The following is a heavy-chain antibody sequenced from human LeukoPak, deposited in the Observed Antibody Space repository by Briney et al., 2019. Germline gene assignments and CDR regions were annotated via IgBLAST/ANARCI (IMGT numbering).Heavy chain of an antibody. D-gene: IGHD2-21*02. J-gene: IGHJ5*02. V-gene: IGHV3-74*01. CDR3: ARDPPPQIVVVTSNWFDP. Sequence: RGSLRLSRAASGFTFSSYWMHWVRPAPGKGLVWVSRINTDGSGTSYADSVKGRFTISRDNAKNTLYLQMNSLRDEDTAVYYCARDPPPQIVVVTSNWFDPWGQGTLVTVSS. CDR1: GFTFSSYW. CDR2: INTDGSGT.